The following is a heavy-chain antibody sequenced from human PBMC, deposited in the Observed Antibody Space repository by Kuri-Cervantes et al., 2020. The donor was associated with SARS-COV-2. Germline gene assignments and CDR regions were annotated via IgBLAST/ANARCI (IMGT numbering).Heavy chain of an antibody. V-gene: IGHV3-74*01. CDR2: INPDGSYT. J-gene: IGHJ4*02. Sequence: GGSLRLSCAASGFTFSGHWIHWVRQAPGKELVWVSRINPDGSYTNNADSVKGRFTLSRDNAKNMLFLQMNSLRAEDTAVYYCVRDGDHWNFDYWGQGNLVTCAS. D-gene: IGHD1-1*01. CDR1: GFTFSGHW. CDR3: VRDGDHWNFDY.